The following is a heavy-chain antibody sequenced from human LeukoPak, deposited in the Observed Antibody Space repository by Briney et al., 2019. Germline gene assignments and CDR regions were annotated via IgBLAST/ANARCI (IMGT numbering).Heavy chain of an antibody. D-gene: IGHD4-23*01. CDR1: GFTFSSYA. J-gene: IGHJ1*01. Sequence: GGSLRLSCAASGFTFSSYAMSWVRQAPGKGLEWVSAISGSGGSTYYADSVKGRFTISRDNSKNTLYLQMNSLRAEDTAVYYCAKDVRXXGWLLPGYFQHWGQGTLV. CDR3: AKDVRXXGWLLPGYFQH. CDR2: ISGSGGST. V-gene: IGHV3-23*01.